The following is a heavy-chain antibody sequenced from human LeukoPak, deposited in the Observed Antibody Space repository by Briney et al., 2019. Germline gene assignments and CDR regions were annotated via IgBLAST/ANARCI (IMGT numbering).Heavy chain of an antibody. CDR3: ARDRGYDFWSGLFDY. CDR1: GGSISSGSYY. CDR2: IYTSGST. Sequence: KPSETLSLTCTVSGGSISSGSYYWSWIRQPAGKGLEWIGRIYTSGSTNYNPSLKSRVTISVDTSKNQFSLKLSSVTAADTAVYYCARDRGYDFWSGLFDYWGQGTLVTVSS. D-gene: IGHD3-3*01. V-gene: IGHV4-61*02. J-gene: IGHJ4*02.